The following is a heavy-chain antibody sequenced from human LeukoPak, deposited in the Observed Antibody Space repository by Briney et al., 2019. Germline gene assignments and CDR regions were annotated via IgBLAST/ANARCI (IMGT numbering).Heavy chain of an antibody. CDR2: IRYDGSTK. J-gene: IGHJ4*02. CDR3: AKVGARGYYFDY. V-gene: IGHV3-30*02. Sequence: PGGSLRLSCAASGFTFSTYGMYWVRQAPGKGLEWVAYIRYDGSTKYYADSVKGRFTISRDNSKNTLYLQMNSLRAEDTAVYYCAKVGARGYYFDYWGQGTLVTVSS. D-gene: IGHD1-26*01. CDR1: GFTFSTYG.